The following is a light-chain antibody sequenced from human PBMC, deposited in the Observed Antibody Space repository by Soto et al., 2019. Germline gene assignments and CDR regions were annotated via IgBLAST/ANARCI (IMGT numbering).Light chain of an antibody. Sequence: DIQMTQSPSSLSASVGDRVTLTCRTSQNINTYLNWYQQKPGKAPELLIYGASSLQSGVPSRFSGSGFGTDFTLTISSLQPEDFAVYYCRQSYSSPPTFGQGTKVDSK. V-gene: IGKV1-39*01. CDR1: QNINTY. CDR2: GAS. CDR3: RQSYSSPPT. J-gene: IGKJ1*01.